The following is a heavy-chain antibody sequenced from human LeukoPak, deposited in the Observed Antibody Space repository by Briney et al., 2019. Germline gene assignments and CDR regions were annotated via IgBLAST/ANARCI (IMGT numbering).Heavy chain of an antibody. J-gene: IGHJ4*02. Sequence: KPSETLSLTCAVYGGSFSGYYWSWIRQPPGKGLEWIGEINHSGSTNYNPSLKSRVTISVDTSKNQFSLKLSSVTAADTAVYYCAGSSGYPLRDFDYWGQGPRSPSPQ. CDR2: INHSGST. V-gene: IGHV4-34*01. CDR3: AGSSGYPLRDFDY. D-gene: IGHD3-22*01. CDR1: GGSFSGYY.